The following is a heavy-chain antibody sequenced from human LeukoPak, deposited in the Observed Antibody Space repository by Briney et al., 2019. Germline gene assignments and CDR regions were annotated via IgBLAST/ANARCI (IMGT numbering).Heavy chain of an antibody. V-gene: IGHV4-61*09. D-gene: IGHD2-2*01. CDR1: GGSINNPPYS. J-gene: IGHJ6*03. CDR2: VYPSGST. Sequence: SETLSLTCTVSGGSINNPPYSWGWIRQPAGKGLEWIGQVYPSGSTDYNPSNPSLKSRVTMSVDTSKNQFSLKLSSVTAADTAVYYCARISDCSSSSCPYYYYMDVWGKGTTVTVSS. CDR3: ARISDCSSSSCPYYYYMDV.